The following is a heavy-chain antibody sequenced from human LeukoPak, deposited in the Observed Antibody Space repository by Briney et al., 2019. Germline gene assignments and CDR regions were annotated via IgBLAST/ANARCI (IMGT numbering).Heavy chain of an antibody. V-gene: IGHV1-69*04. CDR1: GGTFSSYA. CDR2: IIPILGIA. Sequence: SVKVSCKASGGTFSSYAISWVRQAPGQGLEWMGRIIPILGIANYAQKFQGRVTITADKSTSTAYMELSSLRSEDTAVYYCARTPEGYCSSTSCQPTDYYYYYGMDVWGQGTTVTVSS. J-gene: IGHJ6*02. CDR3: ARTPEGYCSSTSCQPTDYYYYYGMDV. D-gene: IGHD2-2*01.